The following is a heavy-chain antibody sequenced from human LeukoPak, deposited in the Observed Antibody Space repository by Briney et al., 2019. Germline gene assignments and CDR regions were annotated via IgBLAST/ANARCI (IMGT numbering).Heavy chain of an antibody. D-gene: IGHD1-26*01. Sequence: ASVKVSCKVSGYTLTELSMHWVRQAPGKGLEWMGGFDPEDGETIYAQKFQGRVTMTEGTSTDTAYMELSSLRSEDTAVYYCATSRVRWELPHAFDIWGQGTMVTVSS. CDR3: ATSRVRWELPHAFDI. CDR1: GYTLTELS. V-gene: IGHV1-24*01. CDR2: FDPEDGET. J-gene: IGHJ3*02.